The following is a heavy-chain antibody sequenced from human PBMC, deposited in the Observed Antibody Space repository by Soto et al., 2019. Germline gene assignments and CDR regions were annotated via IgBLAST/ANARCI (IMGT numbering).Heavy chain of an antibody. CDR3: SRGDATKIVVTTYYAMDV. J-gene: IGHJ6*02. Sequence: QVQLVQSGAEVKKPGSSVRVSCKASGGTLSNYGISWVRQAPGQGLEWMGGIIPVFGTANYAQKFQGRVTITADESKSTGSMDVTSLRSEDTAVYYCSRGDATKIVVTTYYAMDVWGQGTTVSVSS. V-gene: IGHV1-69*12. D-gene: IGHD4-17*01. CDR1: GGTLSNYG. CDR2: IIPVFGTA.